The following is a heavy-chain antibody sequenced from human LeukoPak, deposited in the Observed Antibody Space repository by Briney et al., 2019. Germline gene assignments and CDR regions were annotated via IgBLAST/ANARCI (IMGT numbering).Heavy chain of an antibody. CDR3: AFRYCTGGSCPSPFDY. CDR1: ENIFNRYD. D-gene: IGHD2-15*01. J-gene: IGHJ4*02. CDR2: TNPNSGNT. Sequence: ASVKVSCKAPENIFNRYDINWVRQATGQGLEWMGWTNPNSGNTGYAHKFQGRVTMTRTPSTSTAYMELSSLRSEDTAVYYCAFRYCTGGSCPSPFDYWGQGTLITVS. V-gene: IGHV1-8*01.